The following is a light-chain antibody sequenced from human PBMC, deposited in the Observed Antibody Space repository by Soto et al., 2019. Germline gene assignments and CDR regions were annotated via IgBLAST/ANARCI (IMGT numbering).Light chain of an antibody. J-gene: IGKJ4*01. CDR2: DAS. CDR3: QQRSNLPLT. Sequence: EIVLTQSPATLFLSPGDRATLSCRASQSVSSHLAWYQQKHGPAPRFLIYDASNRATGIPARFSGSGSGTDFTLTISSLEPEDCAVYYCQQRSNLPLTFGGGTKVEIK. CDR1: QSVSSH. V-gene: IGKV3-11*01.